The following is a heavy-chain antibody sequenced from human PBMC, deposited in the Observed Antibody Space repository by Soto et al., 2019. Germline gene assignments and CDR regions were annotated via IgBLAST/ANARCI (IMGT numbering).Heavy chain of an antibody. CDR2: IYSGGST. CDR1: GFTFSSYA. D-gene: IGHD3-10*01. Sequence: GGSLRLSCAASGFTFSSYAMSWVRQAPGKGLEWVSVIYSGGSTYYADSVKGRFTISRDNSKNTLYLHMNSLRAEDTAVYYCASKTYGSGSYYKYYYYYMDVWGKGTTVTVSS. V-gene: IGHV3-66*01. J-gene: IGHJ6*03. CDR3: ASKTYGSGSYYKYYYYYMDV.